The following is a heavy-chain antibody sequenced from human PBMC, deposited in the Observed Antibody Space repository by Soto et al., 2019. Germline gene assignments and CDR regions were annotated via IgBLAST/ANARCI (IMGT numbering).Heavy chain of an antibody. J-gene: IGHJ5*02. D-gene: IGHD1-1*01. Sequence: ASVKVSCKASGYTFTSYGISWVRQAPGQGLEWMGWISAYNGNTNYAQKLQGRVTMTTDTSTSTAYMELRSLRSDDTAVYYCARDGAKSWNQVVGWSAPWGQGTLVTVSS. CDR2: ISAYNGNT. V-gene: IGHV1-18*01. CDR3: ARDGAKSWNQVVGWSAP. CDR1: GYTFTSYG.